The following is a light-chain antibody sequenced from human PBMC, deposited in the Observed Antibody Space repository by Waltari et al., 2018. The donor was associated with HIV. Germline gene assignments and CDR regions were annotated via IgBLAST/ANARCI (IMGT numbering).Light chain of an antibody. Sequence: QSVLTQPPSASATPGQRITISCSGGNSNIESNYVYWYQQLPGTAPRVLSTTNSQRPAGGRDGSSGSKAGTSASPISSGLRSGDEADYYCASWDDSLNAFVFGTGTKVTVL. V-gene: IGLV1-47*01. CDR1: NSNIESNY. J-gene: IGLJ1*01. CDR3: ASWDDSLNAFV. CDR2: TNS.